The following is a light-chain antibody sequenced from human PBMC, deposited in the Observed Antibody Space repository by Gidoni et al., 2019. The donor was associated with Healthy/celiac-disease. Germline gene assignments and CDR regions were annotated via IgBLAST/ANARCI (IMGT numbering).Light chain of an antibody. V-gene: IGKV3-20*01. CDR2: GAS. CDR1: QNIGISY. CDR3: QQYGGSTRVT. J-gene: IGKJ4*01. Sequence: ILFTQSPGTLSLSPGERPTLSCRASQNIGISYLAWYQQKPGQAPRLLIYGASSRAAGIPDSFSGSGSGTDLTLTISRLDREDFAVYYCQQYGGSTRVTFGGGTKVEIK.